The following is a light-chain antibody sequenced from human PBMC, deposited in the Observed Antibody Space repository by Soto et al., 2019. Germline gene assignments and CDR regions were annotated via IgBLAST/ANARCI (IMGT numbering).Light chain of an antibody. Sequence: DIQMTQSPSTLSASVGEKVTNTCRASQSISSWLAWYQQKPGKAPKLLIYDASSLESGVPSRFSGSGSGTEFTLTISSLQPDDFATYYCQQYNSYWTFGQGTKVHIK. CDR1: QSISSW. CDR3: QQYNSYWT. CDR2: DAS. V-gene: IGKV1-5*01. J-gene: IGKJ1*01.